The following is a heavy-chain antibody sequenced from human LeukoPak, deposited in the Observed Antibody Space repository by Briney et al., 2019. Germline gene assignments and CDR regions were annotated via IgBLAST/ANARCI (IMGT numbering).Heavy chain of an antibody. J-gene: IGHJ4*02. D-gene: IGHD3-3*01. CDR1: GGSISSGGYY. CDR3: ARPVSGYYTFDY. V-gene: IGHV4-31*03. Sequence: SETLSPTCTVSGGSISSGGYYWSWIRQHPGKGLEWIGYIYYSGSTYYNPSLKSRVTISVDTSKNQFSLKLSSVTAADTAVYYCARPVSGYYTFDYWGQGTLVTVS. CDR2: IYYSGST.